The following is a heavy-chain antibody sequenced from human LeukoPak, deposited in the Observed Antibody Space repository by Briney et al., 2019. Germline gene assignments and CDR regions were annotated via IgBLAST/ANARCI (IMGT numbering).Heavy chain of an antibody. V-gene: IGHV3-33*08. CDR2: IWYDGSNK. J-gene: IGHJ4*02. CDR3: AKYYVWGSYRGHFDY. D-gene: IGHD3-16*02. Sequence: GGSLRLSCAASGFTFSSYGMHWVRQAPGKGLEWVAGIWYDGSNKYYADSVKGRFTISRDNSKNTLYLQMNSLRAEDTAVYYCAKYYVWGSYRGHFDYWGQGTLVTVSS. CDR1: GFTFSSYG.